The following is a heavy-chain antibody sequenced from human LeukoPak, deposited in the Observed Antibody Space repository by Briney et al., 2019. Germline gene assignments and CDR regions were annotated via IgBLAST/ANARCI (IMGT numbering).Heavy chain of an antibody. Sequence: PGGSLRLSCAGSGFTFSNYSFHWIRQAPGKGLQYVSVISGDGARSFYAESVKGRFTISRDISKNTLYLQMNSLRVEDTAVYYCAREDYMDVWGKGTTVIVTS. CDR2: ISGDGARS. CDR3: AREDYMDV. J-gene: IGHJ6*03. CDR1: GFTFSNYS. V-gene: IGHV3-64*02.